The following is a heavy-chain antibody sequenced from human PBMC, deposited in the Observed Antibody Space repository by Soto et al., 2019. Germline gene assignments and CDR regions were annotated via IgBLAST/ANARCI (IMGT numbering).Heavy chain of an antibody. CDR1: GFTFSSYG. Sequence: QVQLVESGGGVVQPGRSLRLSCAASGFTFSSYGMHWVRQAPGKGLEWVAVIWYDGSNKYYADSVKGRFTISRDNSKNTLYLQMNSLRAEDTAVYYCARGPQRALDYWGQGTLVTVSS. J-gene: IGHJ4*02. V-gene: IGHV3-33*01. CDR3: ARGPQRALDY. CDR2: IWYDGSNK.